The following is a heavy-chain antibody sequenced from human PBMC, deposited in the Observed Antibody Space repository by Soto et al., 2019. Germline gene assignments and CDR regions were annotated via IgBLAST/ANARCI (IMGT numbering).Heavy chain of an antibody. J-gene: IGHJ5*02. CDR3: ARGTGTSWFDP. D-gene: IGHD1-7*01. CDR2: INSNSGGT. Sequence: ASLKVSCKASGYTFTAHYIHWVRQAPGQGLEWMGWINSNSGGTKYAQNFQGRVTLTRDTSISTVYMDLSRLISDDTAVYYCARGTGTSWFDPWGQGTLVTVSS. V-gene: IGHV1-2*02. CDR1: GYTFTAHY.